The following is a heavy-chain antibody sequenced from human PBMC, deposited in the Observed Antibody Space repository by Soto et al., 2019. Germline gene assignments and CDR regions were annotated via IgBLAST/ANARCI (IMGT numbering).Heavy chain of an antibody. J-gene: IGHJ4*02. Sequence: VHLVESGGGLVQPEGSLVLSCAASGFTFSNYWMSWVRQTPGRGLEWVANINQGGSESYYVDSAKGRFTISRDNAENSLFLQMSSLGVEDTAVYYCARGLYFFDYWGQGILVTVSS. CDR3: ARGLYFFDY. V-gene: IGHV3-7*01. CDR2: INQGGSES. CDR1: GFTFSNYW.